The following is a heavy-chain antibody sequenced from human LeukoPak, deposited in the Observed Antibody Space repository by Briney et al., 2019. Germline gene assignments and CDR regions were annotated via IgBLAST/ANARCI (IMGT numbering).Heavy chain of an antibody. Sequence: ASVKVSCKASGYTFTGYYMHWVRQAPGRGLEWMGRTNPNSGGTNYAQKFQGRVTMTRDTSISTAYMELSRLKSDDTAVYYCARSLYGDYGDYWGQGTLVTVSS. CDR2: TNPNSGGT. CDR3: ARSLYGDYGDY. CDR1: GYTFTGYY. D-gene: IGHD4-17*01. J-gene: IGHJ4*02. V-gene: IGHV1-2*06.